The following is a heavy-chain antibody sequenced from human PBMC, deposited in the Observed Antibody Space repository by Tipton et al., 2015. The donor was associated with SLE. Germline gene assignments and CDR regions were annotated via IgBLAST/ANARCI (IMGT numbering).Heavy chain of an antibody. CDR2: IYYSGST. CDR3: ARAAPLRFLERSLPGYGMDV. J-gene: IGHJ6*02. V-gene: IGHV4-59*12. D-gene: IGHD3-3*01. Sequence: TLSLTCAVSGGSINNYYWSWIRQPPGKGLEWIGYIYYSGSTNYNPSLKSRVTISVDTSKNQFSLKLSSVTAADTAVYYCARAAPLRFLERSLPGYGMDVWGQGTTVTVSS. CDR1: GGSINNYY.